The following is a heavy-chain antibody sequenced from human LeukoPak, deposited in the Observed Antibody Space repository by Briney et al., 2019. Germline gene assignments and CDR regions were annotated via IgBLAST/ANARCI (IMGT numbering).Heavy chain of an antibody. CDR2: ISTSSSYI. Sequence: PGGSLRLSCTASGFTFSSYSMNRVRQAPGKGLKWVSSISTSSSYIYYADSVKGRFTISRDNARNSLYLQMNTLRAEDTAVYSCARGADGVSSNSRGWFDPWGQGTLVTVSS. CDR1: GFTFSSYS. CDR3: ARGADGVSSNSRGWFDP. D-gene: IGHD2-15*01. V-gene: IGHV3-21*01. J-gene: IGHJ5*02.